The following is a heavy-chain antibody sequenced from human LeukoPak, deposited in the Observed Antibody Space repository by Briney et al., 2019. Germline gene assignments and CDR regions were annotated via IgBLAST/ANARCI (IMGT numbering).Heavy chain of an antibody. CDR3: AREGGFYRPLDY. Sequence: SETLSLTCGVSGGSVSSTNWWTSIRQPPGKGLEWIGEVHLDGRTNFNPSLKSRLTMSVDLSENHVSLKLTSVTAADTAVYYCAREGGFYRPLDYSGQGTLVTVSS. CDR1: GGSVSSTNW. D-gene: IGHD6-25*01. CDR2: VHLDGRT. V-gene: IGHV4-4*02. J-gene: IGHJ4*02.